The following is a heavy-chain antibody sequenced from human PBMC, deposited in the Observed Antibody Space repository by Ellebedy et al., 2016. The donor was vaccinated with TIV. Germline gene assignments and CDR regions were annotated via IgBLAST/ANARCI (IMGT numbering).Heavy chain of an antibody. J-gene: IGHJ4*02. V-gene: IGHV3-23*01. CDR3: AKYDSSGYTYARRPDY. D-gene: IGHD3-22*01. Sequence: GESLKISXAASRFTFGSFAMNWIRQVPGKGLEWVSIISADGSNTYIADSVKGRFTISRDNSKNTPYLQMNSLRAEDTAVYYCAKYDSSGYTYARRPDYWGQGTLVSVSS. CDR2: ISADGSNT. CDR1: RFTFGSFA.